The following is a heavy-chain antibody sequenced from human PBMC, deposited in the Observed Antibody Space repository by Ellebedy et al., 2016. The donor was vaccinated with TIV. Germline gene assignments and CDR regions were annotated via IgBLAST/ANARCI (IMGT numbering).Heavy chain of an antibody. V-gene: IGHV3-11*03. CDR3: ANVDVAVAGIPFDY. D-gene: IGHD6-19*01. CDR1: GFTFSDYY. J-gene: IGHJ4*02. Sequence: GESLKISCAASGFTFSDYYMSWIRQAPGKGLEWVSYISSSSVYTNYADSVKGRFTISRDNAKNSLYLQMNSLRAEDTAVYYCANVDVAVAGIPFDYWGQGTLVTVSS. CDR2: ISSSSVYT.